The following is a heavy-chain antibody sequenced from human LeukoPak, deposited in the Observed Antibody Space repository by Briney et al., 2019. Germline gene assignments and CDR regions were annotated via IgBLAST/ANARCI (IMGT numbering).Heavy chain of an antibody. CDR1: GYTFTSYG. J-gene: IGHJ6*04. V-gene: IGHV1-18*04. CDR3: ARVPGAAYYYGMDV. CDR2: IGAYNGNT. Sequence: ASVKVSCKASGYTFTSYGISWVRQAPGQGLEWMGWIGAYNGNTNYAQKLQGRVTMTTDTSTSTAYMELRSLRSDDTAVYYCARVPGAAYYYGMDVWGKGTTVTVSS. D-gene: IGHD2-15*01.